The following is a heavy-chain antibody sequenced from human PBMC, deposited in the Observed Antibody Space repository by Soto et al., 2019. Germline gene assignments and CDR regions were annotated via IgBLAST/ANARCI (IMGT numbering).Heavy chain of an antibody. CDR1: GFTFSNYW. J-gene: IGHJ6*02. D-gene: IGHD6-13*01. CDR2: VNNDGTDT. V-gene: IGHV3-74*03. CDR3: ARGGLQHALDV. Sequence: PGGSLRLSCAASGFTFSNYWMYWVRQATGKGLVWVSRVNNDGTDTTHADSVKGRFTISRDNAENTLYLQMNSLRAEDTAVYYCARGGLQHALDVWGQGSTVTVSS.